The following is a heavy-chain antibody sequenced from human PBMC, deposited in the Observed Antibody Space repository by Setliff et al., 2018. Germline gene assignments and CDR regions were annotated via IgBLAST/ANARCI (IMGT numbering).Heavy chain of an antibody. CDR2: IKEDGSEK. CDR3: VRGRWKVMVNKGDDAFEL. V-gene: IGHV3-7*01. D-gene: IGHD5-18*01. Sequence: GGSLRLSCAASRFTFSNYWMSWVRQAPGKGLEWVANIKEDGSEKYYVDSVKGRFTISRDNAKNSLDLQMDSVRGEDTAVYYCVRGRWKVMVNKGDDAFELGGQGTMVTGSS. J-gene: IGHJ3*01. CDR1: RFTFSNYW.